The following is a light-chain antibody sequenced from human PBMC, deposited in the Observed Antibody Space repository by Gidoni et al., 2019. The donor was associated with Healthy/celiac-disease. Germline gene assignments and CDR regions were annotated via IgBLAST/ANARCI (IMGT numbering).Light chain of an antibody. J-gene: IGKJ5*01. CDR3: QQYDSTPIT. CDR2: WAS. V-gene: IGKV4-1*01. Sequence: DIVMTQAPDSLAVSLGERATINCKASQSVLYSSNNKNYLAWYPQKPGQPPELLIYWASTRESGVPDRFSGSGSGTDFTLTISRLQAEDVAVYYCQQYDSTPITFGQGTRLEIK. CDR1: QSVLYSSNNKNY.